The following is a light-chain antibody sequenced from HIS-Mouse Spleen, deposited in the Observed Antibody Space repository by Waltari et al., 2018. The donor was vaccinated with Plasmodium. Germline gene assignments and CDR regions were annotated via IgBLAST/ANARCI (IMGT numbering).Light chain of an antibody. V-gene: IGKV1-39*01. Sequence: DIQMTQSPSSLSASVGARVTITCRASQSISNYLNWYQQKPGKAPKFLIYAASTLQSGVPSRFSGSGSGTDFTLTISSLQPEDVATYYCQKYNSALTFGPGTKVDIK. CDR3: QKYNSALT. J-gene: IGKJ3*01. CDR1: QSISNY. CDR2: AAS.